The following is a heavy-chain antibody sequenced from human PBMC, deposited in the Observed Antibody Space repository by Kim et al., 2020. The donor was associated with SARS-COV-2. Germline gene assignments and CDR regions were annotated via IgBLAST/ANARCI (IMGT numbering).Heavy chain of an antibody. CDR3: ASHNWNVGMDV. J-gene: IGHJ6*02. CDR1: GGSISSYY. D-gene: IGHD1-20*01. V-gene: IGHV4-59*01. Sequence: SETLSLTCTVSGGSISSYYWSWIRQPPGKGLEWIGYIYYSGSTNYNPSLKSRVTISVDTSKNQFSLKLSSVTAADTAVYYCASHNWNVGMDVWGQGTTVTVSS. CDR2: IYYSGST.